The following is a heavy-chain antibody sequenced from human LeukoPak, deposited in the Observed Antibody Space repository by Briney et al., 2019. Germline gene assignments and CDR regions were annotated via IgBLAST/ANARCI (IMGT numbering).Heavy chain of an antibody. CDR1: GGSCSGYY. CDR2: INHSGST. CDR3: ARGLAGSAKDY. Sequence: SETLSRTCAVYGGSCSGYYWSWLRQPPGKGLEWIGEINHSGSTNYNPSLKSRVTISVDTSNNHFSLKLSSVTAADTAVYYCARGLAGSAKDYWGQGTLVTVSS. D-gene: IGHD3-10*01. J-gene: IGHJ4*02. V-gene: IGHV4-34*01.